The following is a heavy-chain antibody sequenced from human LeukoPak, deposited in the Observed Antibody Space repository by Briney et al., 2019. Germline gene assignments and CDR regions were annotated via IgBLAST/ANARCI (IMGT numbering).Heavy chain of an antibody. CDR1: GGSISSYY. J-gene: IGHJ3*02. D-gene: IGHD1-26*01. CDR2: MYYSGRK. V-gene: IGHV4-59*01. CDR3: ASQWEYAFDI. Sequence: SETLSLTCTVSGGSISSYYGSWVRQPQGKGLEWVGYMYYSGRKNYNTSLKSRVTISVHTSNTHFSLKLSSVTAADTAVYYCASQWEYAFDIWGQGTMVTVSS.